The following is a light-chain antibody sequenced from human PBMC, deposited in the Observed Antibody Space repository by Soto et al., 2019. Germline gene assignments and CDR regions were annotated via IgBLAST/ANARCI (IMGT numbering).Light chain of an antibody. CDR3: SSYTCSSTLYV. CDR1: SSDVGGYNY. CDR2: DVS. V-gene: IGLV2-14*03. J-gene: IGLJ1*01. Sequence: QSALTQPASVSGSPGQSITIYCTGTSSDVGGYNYVSWYQQHPGKAPKLMIYDVSNRPSGVSNRFSGSKSGNTASLTISGLQAEDEADYYCSSYTCSSTLYVFGTGTKLTVL.